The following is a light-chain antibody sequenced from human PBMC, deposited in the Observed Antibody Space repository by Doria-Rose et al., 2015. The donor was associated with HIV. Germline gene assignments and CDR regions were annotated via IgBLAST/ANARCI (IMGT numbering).Light chain of an antibody. CDR1: QSFSSTY. J-gene: IGKJ1*01. V-gene: IGKV3-20*01. CDR3: HQYGTSWT. Sequence: LTQSPGTLPLPPGERATLSCRASQSFSSTYLAWYQQKPGQAPSLLIYDGSTRATGIPDRFSASGSGTDFTLTINRLEPEDFALYYCHQYGTSWTFGQGTKVEI. CDR2: DGS.